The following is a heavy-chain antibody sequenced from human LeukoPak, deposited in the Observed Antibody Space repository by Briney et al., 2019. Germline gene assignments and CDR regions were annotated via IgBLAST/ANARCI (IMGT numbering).Heavy chain of an antibody. Sequence: GGSLRLSCAASGFTFSSYHMNWVRQAPGKGLEWGSYISIISSTIYYADSVKGRFTISRDDAKNSVYLQMNSLRAEDTAVYYCARTYERDLDSWGQGTLVTVSS. J-gene: IGHJ4*02. CDR1: GFTFSSYH. CDR2: ISIISSTI. V-gene: IGHV3-48*01. D-gene: IGHD5-12*01. CDR3: ARTYERDLDS.